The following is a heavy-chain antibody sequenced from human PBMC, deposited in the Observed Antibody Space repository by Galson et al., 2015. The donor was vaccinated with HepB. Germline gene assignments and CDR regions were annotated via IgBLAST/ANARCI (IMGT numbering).Heavy chain of an antibody. CDR3: ARGRDGYNAPGY. CDR1: GGSISSSSYY. Sequence: LSLTCTVSGGSISSSSYYWGWIRQPPGKGLEWIGSIYYSGSTYYNPSLKSRVTISVDTSKNQFSLKLSSVTAADTAVYYCARGRDGYNAPGYWGQGTLVTVSS. D-gene: IGHD5-24*01. J-gene: IGHJ4*02. CDR2: IYYSGST. V-gene: IGHV4-39*01.